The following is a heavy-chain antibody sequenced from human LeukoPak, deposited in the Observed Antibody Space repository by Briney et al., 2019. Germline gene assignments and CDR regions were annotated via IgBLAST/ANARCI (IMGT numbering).Heavy chain of an antibody. CDR1: GFTFSGYG. J-gene: IGHJ5*02. CDR2: IWYDGSNK. D-gene: IGHD3-22*01. V-gene: IGHV3-33*01. Sequence: GRSLRLSCAASGFTFSGYGMHSVRQAPGKGLEWVAVIWYDGSNKYYADSVKGRFTISRDNSKNTLYLQMNSLRAEDTAVYYCARERGWLNDYNWFDPWGQGTLVTVSS. CDR3: ARERGWLNDYNWFDP.